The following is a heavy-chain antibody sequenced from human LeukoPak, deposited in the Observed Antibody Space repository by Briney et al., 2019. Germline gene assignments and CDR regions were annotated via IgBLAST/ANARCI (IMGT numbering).Heavy chain of an antibody. J-gene: IGHJ6*02. CDR3: ARGYGMDV. CDR1: GGSISSGGYS. CDR2: IYHSGST. V-gene: IGHV4-30-2*01. Sequence: SETLSLTCAVSGGSISSGGYSWSWIRQPPGKGLEWIGYIYHSGSTYYNPSLKSRVTISVDRSKNQFSLKLSSETAADTAVYYCARGYGMDVWGQGTTVTVS.